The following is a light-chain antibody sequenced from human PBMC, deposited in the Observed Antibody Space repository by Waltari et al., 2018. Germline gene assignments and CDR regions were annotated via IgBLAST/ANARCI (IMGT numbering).Light chain of an antibody. V-gene: IGKV1-39*01. CDR1: QSISYY. J-gene: IGKJ2*01. CDR2: GAS. CDR3: QQSFRTPYT. Sequence: DIQMTQSPSPLSASVGDRVTLTCRASQSISYYLNWYQHKPGKAPKLLIYGASSLQSGVPSTFSGSGSGTDFTLTISSLQPEDFATYFCQQSFRTPYTFGQGTKLEIK.